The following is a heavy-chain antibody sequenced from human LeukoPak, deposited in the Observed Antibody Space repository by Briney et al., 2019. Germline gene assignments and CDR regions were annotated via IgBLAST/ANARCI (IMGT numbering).Heavy chain of an antibody. CDR2: LYTSGGT. Sequence: SETLSLTCTVSGGFINNYYWSWIRQPAGKGLEWIGRLYTSGGTNYNPTLKSRVTLSVDTSKNQFSLKLSSVTAADTAVYYCARDDEGITAAGRFWGQGTLVTVSS. CDR3: ARDDEGITAAGRF. CDR1: GGFINNYY. J-gene: IGHJ4*02. V-gene: IGHV4-4*07. D-gene: IGHD6-13*01.